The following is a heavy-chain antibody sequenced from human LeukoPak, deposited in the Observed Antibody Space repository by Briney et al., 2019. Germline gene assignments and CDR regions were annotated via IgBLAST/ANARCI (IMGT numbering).Heavy chain of an antibody. CDR3: AREFRPFTGDYGPFDH. V-gene: IGHV1-8*01. Sequence: ASVKVSCKASGYTFTSYDINWVRQATGQGLEWMGWMNPNSGNTGYAQKFQGRVTMTADQSTTTVYLELSSLRSEDTAVYYCAREFRPFTGDYGPFDHWGQGTLVTVSS. D-gene: IGHD4-17*01. CDR1: GYTFTSYD. J-gene: IGHJ4*02. CDR2: MNPNSGNT.